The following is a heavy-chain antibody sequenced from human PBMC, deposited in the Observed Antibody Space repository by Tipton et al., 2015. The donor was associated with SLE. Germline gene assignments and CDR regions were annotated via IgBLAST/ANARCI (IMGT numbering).Heavy chain of an antibody. CDR1: GFIFADYA. CDR3: SRGVMEYYDGSGYYNDH. J-gene: IGHJ5*02. D-gene: IGHD3-22*01. V-gene: IGHV3-49*04. CDR2: IRTKSYGGTT. Sequence: SLRLSCTTFGFIFADYAMTWVRQAPGKGLEWVGFIRTKSYGGTTEYGASVKGRFTISRDDSKRIAYLQMSSLKTEDTAIYYCSRGVMEYYDGSGYYNDHWGQGTLLTVSS.